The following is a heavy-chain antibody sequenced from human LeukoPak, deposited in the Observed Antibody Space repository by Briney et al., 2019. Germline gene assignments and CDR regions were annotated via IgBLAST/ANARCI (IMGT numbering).Heavy chain of an antibody. J-gene: IGHJ4*02. Sequence: GGSLRLSCAASGFTFSSYSMSWVRQAPGKGLEWVSSMTGNGGSTNYADSVKGRFTISRDSSKNTLYLQMNSLRAEDTAVYYCARKGHASSTYYSDYWGQGTLVTVSS. CDR2: MTGNGGST. CDR1: GFTFSSYS. D-gene: IGHD2-2*01. V-gene: IGHV3-23*01. CDR3: ARKGHASSTYYSDY.